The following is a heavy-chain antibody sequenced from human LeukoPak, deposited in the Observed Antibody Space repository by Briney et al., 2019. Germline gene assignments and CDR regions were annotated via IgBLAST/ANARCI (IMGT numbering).Heavy chain of an antibody. CDR3: ARLGREGYYDFWSGYYYYYYMDV. J-gene: IGHJ6*03. CDR1: GDSISSSNYH. Sequence: SETLSLTCVVSGDSISSSNYHWGWIRQPPGRGLEWIGYIYYSGSTNYNYNPSLKSRVTISVDTSKNQFSLKLSSVTAADTAVYYCARLGREGYYDFWSGYYYYYYMDVWGKGTTVTVSS. D-gene: IGHD3-3*01. CDR2: IYYSGSTNY. V-gene: IGHV4-39*01.